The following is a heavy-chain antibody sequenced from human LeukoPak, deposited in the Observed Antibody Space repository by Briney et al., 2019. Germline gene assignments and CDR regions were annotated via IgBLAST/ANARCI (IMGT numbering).Heavy chain of an antibody. CDR3: ARTVVPAAPFDY. J-gene: IGHJ4*02. D-gene: IGHD2-2*01. Sequence: SETLSLTCTVSGGSISSGDYYWGWIRQPPGKGLEWIGYIYYSGSTYYNPSLKSRVTISVDTSKNQFSLKLSSVTAADTAVYYCARTVVPAAPFDYWGQGTLVTVSS. CDR1: GGSISSGDYY. CDR2: IYYSGST. V-gene: IGHV4-30-4*01.